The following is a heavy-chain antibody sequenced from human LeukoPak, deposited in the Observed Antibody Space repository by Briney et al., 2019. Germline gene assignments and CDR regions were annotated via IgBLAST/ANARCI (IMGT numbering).Heavy chain of an antibody. D-gene: IGHD6-19*01. J-gene: IGHJ3*02. CDR1: GYTLTELS. V-gene: IGHV1-24*01. CDR2: FDPEDRET. CDR3: ATYSSGPLDAFDI. Sequence: ASVKVSCKVSGYTLTELSMHWVRQAPGKGLEWMGGFDPEDRETIYAQKFQGRVTMTEDTSTDTAYMEQSSLRSEDTAVYYCATYSSGPLDAFDIWGQGTMVTVSS.